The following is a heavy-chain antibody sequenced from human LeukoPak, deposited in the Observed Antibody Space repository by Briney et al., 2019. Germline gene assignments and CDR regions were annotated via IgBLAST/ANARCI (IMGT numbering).Heavy chain of an antibody. J-gene: IGHJ3*02. CDR3: ARVTSSGWLLYAFDI. CDR1: GFTFSSYA. CDR2: ISGSGGST. Sequence: QPGESLRLSCAASGFTFSSYAMSWVRQAPGKGLEWVSAISGSGGSTYYADSVKGRFTISRDNSKNTLYLQMNSLRAEDTAVYYCARVTSSGWLLYAFDIWGQGTMVTVSS. V-gene: IGHV3-23*01. D-gene: IGHD6-19*01.